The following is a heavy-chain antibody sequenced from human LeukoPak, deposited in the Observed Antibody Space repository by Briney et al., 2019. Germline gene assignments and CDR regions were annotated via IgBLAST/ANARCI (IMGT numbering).Heavy chain of an antibody. CDR3: ARTYYDSSGYYYPYYFDY. J-gene: IGHJ4*02. V-gene: IGHV4-59*01. D-gene: IGHD3-22*01. CDR2: IYYSGGT. Sequence: SETLSLTCSVSGGSISSYYWSWIRQPPGKGLEWIGYIYYSGGTNYNPSLKSRVTISVDTFKNQFSLKLSSVTAADTAVYYCARTYYDSSGYYYPYYFDYWGQGTLVTVSS. CDR1: GGSISSYY.